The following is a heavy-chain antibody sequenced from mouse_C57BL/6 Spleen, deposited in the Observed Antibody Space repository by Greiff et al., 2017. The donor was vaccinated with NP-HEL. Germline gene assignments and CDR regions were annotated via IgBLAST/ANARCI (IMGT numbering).Heavy chain of an antibody. J-gene: IGHJ2*01. V-gene: IGHV1-54*01. CDR3: ARRDYGSSDY. CDR2: INPGSGGT. D-gene: IGHD1-1*01. CDR1: GYAFTNYL. Sequence: VMLVESGAELVRPGTSVKVSCKASGYAFTNYLIEWVKQRPGQGLEWIGVINPGSGGTNYNEKFKGKATLTADKSSSTAYMQLSSLTSEDSAVYFCARRDYGSSDYWGQGTTLTVSS.